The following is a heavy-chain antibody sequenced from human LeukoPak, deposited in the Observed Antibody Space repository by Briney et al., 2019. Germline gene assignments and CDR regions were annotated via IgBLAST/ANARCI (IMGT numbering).Heavy chain of an antibody. CDR1: GGSISVHTYY. Sequence: SETLSLTCTVSGGSISVHTYYCAWIRQPPGRGLEWIGSVYYSGSTYYNPSLKSRVTISVDTSKNQFSLKLSSVTAADTAVYYCARAPPITMIVVVPAGGAFDIWGQGTMVTVSS. CDR2: VYYSGST. CDR3: ARAPPITMIVVVPAGGAFDI. D-gene: IGHD3-22*01. V-gene: IGHV4-39*01. J-gene: IGHJ3*02.